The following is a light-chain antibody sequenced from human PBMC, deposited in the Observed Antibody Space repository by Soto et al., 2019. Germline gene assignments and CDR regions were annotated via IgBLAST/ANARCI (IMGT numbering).Light chain of an antibody. CDR1: QGIDSW. V-gene: IGKV1-5*03. CDR2: KTS. CDR3: QQYKSFSLT. J-gene: IGKJ4*01. Sequence: DIQMTQSPSTLSASVGDGVTITCRASQGIDSWLAWYQQKPGKAPKLLIYKTSNLESGVPSRFSGSGSGTEFSLTISSLQPDDFATYYCQQYKSFSLTFGGGTKVDNK.